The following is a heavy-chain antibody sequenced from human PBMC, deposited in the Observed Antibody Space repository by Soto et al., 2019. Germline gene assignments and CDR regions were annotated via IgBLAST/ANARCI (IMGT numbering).Heavy chain of an antibody. Sequence: SQTLSLTCAISGDSVSSNSAAWNWIRQSPSRGLEWLGRTYYRSKWYNDYTVSVKSRITINPDTSKNQFSLQLNSVTPEDTAVYYCARGLIMATTNDYYYYYGMDVWGQGTTVTVSS. CDR2: TYYRSKWYN. J-gene: IGHJ6*02. CDR3: ARGLIMATTNDYYYYYGMDV. D-gene: IGHD5-12*01. CDR1: GDSVSSNSAA. V-gene: IGHV6-1*01.